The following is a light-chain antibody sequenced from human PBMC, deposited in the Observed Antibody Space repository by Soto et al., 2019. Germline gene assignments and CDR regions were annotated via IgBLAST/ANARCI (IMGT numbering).Light chain of an antibody. Sequence: QSVLTQPPSVSGASGQRVTISCTGSSSNIGAGYDVQWYQQLPGTAPKLVIYGNNNRPSGVPDRFSGSKSGTSASLAITGLQAEDEADYYCQSYDSSLSGVVFGGGTKLTVL. CDR1: SSNIGAGYD. V-gene: IGLV1-40*01. CDR2: GNN. CDR3: QSYDSSLSGVV. J-gene: IGLJ2*01.